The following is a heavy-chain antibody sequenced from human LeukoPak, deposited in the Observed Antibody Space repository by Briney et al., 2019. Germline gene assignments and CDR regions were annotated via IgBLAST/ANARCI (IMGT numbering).Heavy chain of an antibody. CDR2: ISYDGSNK. D-gene: IGHD5-12*01. CDR3: AKDSGYDYSGYYYYGMDV. J-gene: IGHJ6*02. CDR1: GFTFSSYG. V-gene: IGHV3-30*18. Sequence: GGSLRLSCAASGFTFSSYGMHWVRQAPGKGLEWVAVISYDGSNKYYADSVKGRFTISRDNSKNTLYLQMNSLRAEDTAVYYCAKDSGYDYSGYYYYGMDVWGQGTTVTVSS.